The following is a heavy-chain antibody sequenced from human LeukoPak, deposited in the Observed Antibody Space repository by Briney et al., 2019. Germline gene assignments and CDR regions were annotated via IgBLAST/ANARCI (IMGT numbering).Heavy chain of an antibody. CDR3: ARGRHLADY. Sequence: PSETLSLTCAVYGGSFSGYYWSWIRQPPGKGLEWIGEINHSGSTNYNPSLKSRVTISVDTSKNQFSLKLSSVTAADTAVYYCARGRHLADYWGQGTLVTVSS. CDR1: GGSFSGYY. CDR2: INHSGST. V-gene: IGHV4-34*01. J-gene: IGHJ4*02.